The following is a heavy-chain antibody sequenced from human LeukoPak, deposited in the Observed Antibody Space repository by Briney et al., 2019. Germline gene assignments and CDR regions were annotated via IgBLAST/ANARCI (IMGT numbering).Heavy chain of an antibody. CDR3: ARDMGGGSRLWFGKYYGMDV. D-gene: IGHD3-10*01. CDR1: GFTFSSYW. V-gene: IGHV3-7*01. CDR2: IKQDGSEK. J-gene: IGHJ6*04. Sequence: PGGSLRLSCAASGFTFSSYWMSWVRQAPGKGLEWVANIKQDGSEKYYVDSVKGRFTISRDNSKNTLYLQMNSLRAEDTAVYYCARDMGGGSRLWFGKYYGMDVWGKGTTVTVSS.